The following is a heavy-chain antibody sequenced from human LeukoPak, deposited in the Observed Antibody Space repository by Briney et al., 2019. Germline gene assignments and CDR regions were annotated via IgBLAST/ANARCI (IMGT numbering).Heavy chain of an antibody. CDR1: GGTFSSYA. CDR3: ATSLMISYFDY. J-gene: IGHJ4*02. V-gene: IGHV1-18*01. Sequence: ASVKVSCKASGGTFSSYAISWVRQAPGQGLEWMGWISAYNGNTNYAQKLQGRVTITRDTSASTAYMELSSLRSEDTAVYYCATSLMISYFDYWGQGTLVTVSS. CDR2: ISAYNGNT. D-gene: IGHD3-22*01.